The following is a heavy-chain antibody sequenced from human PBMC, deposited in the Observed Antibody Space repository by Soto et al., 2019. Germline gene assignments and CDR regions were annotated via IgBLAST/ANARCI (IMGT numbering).Heavy chain of an antibody. CDR2: INHSGST. J-gene: IGHJ4*02. V-gene: IGHV4-34*01. CDR3: ASKGYSSSSSYYFDY. CDR1: GGSFSGYY. D-gene: IGHD6-6*01. Sequence: QVQLQQWGAGLLKPSETLSLTCAVYGGSFSGYYWSWIRQPPGKGLEWIGEINHSGSTNYNPSLKSRVTISVDTSKNQFSLKLSSVTAADTAVYYCASKGYSSSSSYYFDYWGQGNLVTVSS.